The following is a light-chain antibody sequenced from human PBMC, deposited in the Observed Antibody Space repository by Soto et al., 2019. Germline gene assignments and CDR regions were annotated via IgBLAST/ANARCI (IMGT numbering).Light chain of an antibody. CDR3: CSYAGSYTLV. J-gene: IGLJ3*02. CDR1: SSDVGGYKY. Sequence: QSVLTQPRSVSGSPGQSVTIPCTGTSSDVGGYKYVSWYQQHPGKAPKLMIYDVSKRPSGVPDRFSGAKSGNTASLTISGLQAEDEADYYCCSYAGSYTLVFGGGTKVTV. V-gene: IGLV2-11*01. CDR2: DVS.